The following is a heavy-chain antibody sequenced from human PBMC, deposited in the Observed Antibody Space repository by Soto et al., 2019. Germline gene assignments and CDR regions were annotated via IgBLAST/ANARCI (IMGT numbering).Heavy chain of an antibody. V-gene: IGHV2-5*02. J-gene: IGHJ6*02. Sequence: QITLKESGPTLVKPTQTLTLTCTFSGFSLSTGGVGVGWIRQPPGKALEWLALIYWADDKRSSPPLQSRLTSTKATAKNQVVLIMTSLDPVDTATYYCEHSASPPDLEGQFYPYDYDYGMDVWGQGTTVTVSS. CDR1: GFSLSTGGVG. D-gene: IGHD1-1*01. CDR2: IYWADDK. CDR3: EHSASPPDLEGQFYPYDYDYGMDV.